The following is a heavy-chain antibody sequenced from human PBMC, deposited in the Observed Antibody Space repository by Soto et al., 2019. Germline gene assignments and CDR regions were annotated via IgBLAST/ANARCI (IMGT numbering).Heavy chain of an antibody. D-gene: IGHD6-19*01. CDR1: GFTLSSSW. CDR2: VNSDGTST. Sequence: EVQLVESGGGLVQPGGSLRLSCAASGFTLSSSWMHWVCQAPEKGLVWVSRVNSDGTSTSYADSVKGRFIISRDNAKNTLYLQMNSLRAVDTAIYYCASMTCSTGWYGYWGQGTLVTVSS. CDR3: ASMTCSTGWYGY. J-gene: IGHJ4*02. V-gene: IGHV3-74*01.